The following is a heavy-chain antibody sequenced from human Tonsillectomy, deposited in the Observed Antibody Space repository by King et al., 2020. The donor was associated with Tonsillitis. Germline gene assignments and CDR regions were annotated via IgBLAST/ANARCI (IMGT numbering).Heavy chain of an antibody. D-gene: IGHD4-17*01. CDR2: ISYRGNT. Sequence: QLQESGPGLVKPSQTLSLTCTVSGGSISSAGYYWSWIRQHPGKGLEWIGYISYRGNTYSNPSLKSRGTISLATSKNQFSLRLSSVTAADTAGYYCASTAPPYYYYYMDVWGNGTTVTVSS. CDR1: GGSISSAGYY. V-gene: IGHV4-31*03. J-gene: IGHJ6*03. CDR3: ASTAPPYYYYYMDV.